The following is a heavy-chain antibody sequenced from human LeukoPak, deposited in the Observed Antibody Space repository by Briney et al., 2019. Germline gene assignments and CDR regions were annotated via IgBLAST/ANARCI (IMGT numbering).Heavy chain of an antibody. J-gene: IGHJ4*02. V-gene: IGHV3-33*06. CDR3: AKPMTTFWRGQATAFDY. CDR2: IWYDGSNK. Sequence: PGRSLRLSCAASGFTFSSYGMHWVRQAPGKGLEWVAVIWYDGSNKYYADSVEGRFTISRDNSKNTLYLQMNSLRAEDTAVYYCAKPMTTFWRGQATAFDYWGQGTLVTVSS. CDR1: GFTFSSYG. D-gene: IGHD3-16*01.